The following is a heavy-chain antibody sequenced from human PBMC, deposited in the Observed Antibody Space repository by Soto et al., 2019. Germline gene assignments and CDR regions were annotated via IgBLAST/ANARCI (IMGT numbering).Heavy chain of an antibody. V-gene: IGHV4-39*01. Sequence: SETLSLTYTVSGGSISSSSYYWGWIRQPPGKGLEWIGSIYYSGSTYYNPSLKSRVTISVDTSKNQFSLKLSSVTAADTAVYYCARRARVTTWLLGYFDYWGQGTLVTVSS. D-gene: IGHD4-17*01. J-gene: IGHJ4*02. CDR1: GGSISSSSYY. CDR3: ARRARVTTWLLGYFDY. CDR2: IYYSGST.